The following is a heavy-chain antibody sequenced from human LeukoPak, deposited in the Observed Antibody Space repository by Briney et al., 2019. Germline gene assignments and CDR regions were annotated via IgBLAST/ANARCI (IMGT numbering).Heavy chain of an antibody. CDR1: GGTFSSYA. V-gene: IGHV1-69*04. J-gene: IGHJ4*02. D-gene: IGHD3-22*01. Sequence: ASVKVSCKASGGTFSSYAIIWVRQAPGQGLEWMGRIIPILGIANYAQKFQGRVTITADKSTSTAYMELSSLRSEDTAVYYCARGNYDSSGYYYPSGYWGQGTLVTVSS. CDR2: IIPILGIA. CDR3: ARGNYDSSGYYYPSGY.